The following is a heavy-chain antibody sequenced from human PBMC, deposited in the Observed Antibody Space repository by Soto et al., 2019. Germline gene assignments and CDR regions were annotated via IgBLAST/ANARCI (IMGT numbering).Heavy chain of an antibody. CDR1: GFTFSSYN. CDR3: ARGGAVSSGWYDGH. D-gene: IGHD6-19*01. CDR2: INSDGSNT. Sequence: EVQLVESGGGLVQPGGSLRLSCGASGFTFSSYNMHWVRQGPGKGLVWVSRINSDGSNTRYADSVKGRFTISRDNAKNTIYLQMNSLRVEDTAIYYCARGGAVSSGWYDGHWGQGTLVTVSS. V-gene: IGHV3-74*01. J-gene: IGHJ4*02.